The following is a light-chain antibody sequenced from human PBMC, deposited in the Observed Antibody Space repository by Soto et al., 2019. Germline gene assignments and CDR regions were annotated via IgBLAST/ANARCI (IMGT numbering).Light chain of an antibody. Sequence: EIVLTQSPGTLSLSPGDRATLSCRASQTLSPTFFGWFQQRSGQAPTLLIYGTSRRATVVPDRFSGSGSGTDFTLTISRLEPEDFAVYYCHKYGNSLTFGGGTKVELK. CDR1: QTLSPTF. CDR3: HKYGNSLT. CDR2: GTS. J-gene: IGKJ4*01. V-gene: IGKV3-20*01.